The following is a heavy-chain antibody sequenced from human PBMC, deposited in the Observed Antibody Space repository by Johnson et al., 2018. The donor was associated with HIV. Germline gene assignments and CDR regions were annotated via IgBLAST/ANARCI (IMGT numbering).Heavy chain of an antibody. J-gene: IGHJ3*02. V-gene: IGHV3-66*03. Sequence: VQLVESGGGLIQPGGSLRLSCAASGFTVSSNYMNWVRQAPGKGLEWVSVIYSGGNTYYADSVKGRFTISRDNSKNTLYLQMNSLRAEDTAVYYCARDVAATMIVVGGAYDAFDIWGQGTMVTASS. CDR1: GFTVSSNY. D-gene: IGHD3-22*01. CDR3: ARDVAATMIVVGGAYDAFDI. CDR2: IYSGGNT.